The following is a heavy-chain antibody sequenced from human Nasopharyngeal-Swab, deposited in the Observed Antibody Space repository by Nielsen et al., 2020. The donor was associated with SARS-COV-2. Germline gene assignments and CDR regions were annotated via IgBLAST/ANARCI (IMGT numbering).Heavy chain of an antibody. CDR1: GGSISSYY. D-gene: IGHD6-19*01. CDR2: IYYSGGT. V-gene: IGHV4-59*13. Sequence: SETLSLTCTVSGGSISSYYWSWIRQPPGKGLEWIGYIYYSGGTTYNPSPKSRVTISVDTSKNQFSLKLNSVTAADTAMYYCARVLAVAGTRKSLDVWGQGTTVTVSS. J-gene: IGHJ6*02. CDR3: ARVLAVAGTRKSLDV.